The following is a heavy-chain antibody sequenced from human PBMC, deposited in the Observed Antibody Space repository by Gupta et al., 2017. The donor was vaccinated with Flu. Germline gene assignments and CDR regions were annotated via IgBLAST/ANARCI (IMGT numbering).Heavy chain of an antibody. J-gene: IGHJ4*02. D-gene: IGHD3-3*01. V-gene: IGHV2-5*02. CDR3: AHRRAPGKGSGYFTY. Sequence: QVTLQESGPTLVKPTDTLTLTCVFSGFSLTTHEEGVAWIGQPPGTALEWLALIYWDEDKRYNPFLRSRLTITKDTAKNQVVLTMTNMDPLDTAKYYCAHRRAPGKGSGYFTYWGQGTPVTVSS. CDR2: IYWDEDK. CDR1: GFSLTTHEEG.